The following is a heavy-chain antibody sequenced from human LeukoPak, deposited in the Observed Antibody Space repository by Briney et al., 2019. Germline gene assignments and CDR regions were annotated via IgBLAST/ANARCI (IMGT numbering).Heavy chain of an antibody. CDR1: GFTFSSYW. CDR3: ARDRPVVAAHFDY. J-gene: IGHJ4*02. CDR2: IKQDGREK. Sequence: GGSLRLSCAASGFTFSSYWMSWVRQAPGKGLEWAANIKQDGREKYYVDSVKGRFTISRDNAKNSLYLQVNSLRAEDTAVYYCARDRPVVAAHFDYWGQGTLVTVSS. D-gene: IGHD2-15*01. V-gene: IGHV3-7*01.